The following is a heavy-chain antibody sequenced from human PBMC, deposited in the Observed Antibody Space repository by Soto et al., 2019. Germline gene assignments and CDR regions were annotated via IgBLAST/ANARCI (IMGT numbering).Heavy chain of an antibody. CDR3: ARGGIAARSMDV. Sequence: EVQLVESGGGLVKPGGSLRLSCAASGFTFSSYSMNWVRQAPGKGLEWVSSISSSSYIYYADSVKGRFTISRDNAKNSLYLQMNSLRAEDTAVYYCARGGIAARSMDVWGQGTTVTVSS. D-gene: IGHD6-6*01. CDR2: ISSSSYI. CDR1: GFTFSSYS. V-gene: IGHV3-21*01. J-gene: IGHJ6*02.